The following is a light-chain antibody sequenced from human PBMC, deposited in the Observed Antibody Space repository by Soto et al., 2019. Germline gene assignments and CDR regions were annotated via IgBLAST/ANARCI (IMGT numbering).Light chain of an antibody. Sequence: DIQMTQSPSSLSASVGDRVTITCRASQSMSTYLNWFQQKPGRAPKLLIYLTSTLQSGVPSRFSGSGSGTDFTLTISSLQPEDFATYYCQQSSTTPWTFGQGTKVDVK. CDR3: QQSSTTPWT. J-gene: IGKJ1*01. CDR2: LTS. V-gene: IGKV1-39*01. CDR1: QSMSTY.